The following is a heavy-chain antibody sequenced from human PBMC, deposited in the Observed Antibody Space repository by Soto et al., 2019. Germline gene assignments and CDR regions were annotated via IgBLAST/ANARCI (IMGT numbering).Heavy chain of an antibody. V-gene: IGHV1-46*01. CDR2: INPSGGST. D-gene: IGHD2-2*01. CDR1: GYTFTSYY. J-gene: IGHJ3*02. Sequence: ASVKVSCKASGYTFTSYYMHWVRQAPGQGLEWMGIINPSGGSTSYAQKFQGRVTMTRDTSTSTVYMELSSLRSEDTAVYYCARTYCSSTSCQLDAFDIWGQGTMVTVS. CDR3: ARTYCSSTSCQLDAFDI.